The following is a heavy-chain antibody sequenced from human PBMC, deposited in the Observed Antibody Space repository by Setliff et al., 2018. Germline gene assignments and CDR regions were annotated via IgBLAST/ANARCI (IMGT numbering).Heavy chain of an antibody. J-gene: IGHJ4*02. CDR1: GGSFSGYY. V-gene: IGHV4-34*01. D-gene: IGHD3-3*01. Sequence: PSETLSLTCAAYGGSFSGYYWSWIRQPPGKGLEWIGEINHSGSTNYNPSLKSRVTISVDTSKNQFSLKLSSVTAADTAVYYCARRETYYNFWSGYYAYWGQGTLVTVSS. CDR3: ARRETYYNFWSGYYAY. CDR2: INHSGST.